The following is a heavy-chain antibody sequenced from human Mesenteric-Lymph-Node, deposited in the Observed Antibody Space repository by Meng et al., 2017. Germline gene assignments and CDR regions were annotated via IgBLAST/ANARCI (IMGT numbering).Heavy chain of an antibody. J-gene: IGHJ4*02. CDR1: GFTFSRYE. CDR3: ARDSDTLFDY. D-gene: IGHD2-2*02. V-gene: IGHV3-48*03. CDR2: ITTSGNTM. Sequence: GESLKISCEASGFTFSRYEMNWVRQAPGKGLEWVSYITTSGNTMYYADSVKGRFTISRDNAKNSLYLQMNSLRAEDTAVYYCARDSDTLFDYWGQGTLVTVSS.